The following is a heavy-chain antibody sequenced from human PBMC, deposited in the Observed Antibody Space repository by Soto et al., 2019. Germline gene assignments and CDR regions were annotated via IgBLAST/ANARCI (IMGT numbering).Heavy chain of an antibody. CDR1: GGSISGSTYY. CDR2: TYYSGRT. J-gene: IGHJ4*02. CDR3: ARHGSGSQYPSDH. Sequence: QLQLQESGPGLVKPSETLSLTCTVSGGSISGSTYYWGWIRQPPGKGLEYIGSTYYSGRTYYNPSVKSPVTVSVDTAKNPFSLNLNSVPAADTVVYYCARHGSGSQYPSDHWGQGTLVTVSS. D-gene: IGHD3-10*01. V-gene: IGHV4-39*01.